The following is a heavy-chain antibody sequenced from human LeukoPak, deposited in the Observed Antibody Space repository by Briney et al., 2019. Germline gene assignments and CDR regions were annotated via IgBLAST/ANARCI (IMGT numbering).Heavy chain of an antibody. D-gene: IGHD3-10*01. V-gene: IGHV1-69*13. J-gene: IGHJ4*02. CDR3: ASSDVLLWFGELLGLYYFDY. Sequence: SVKVSCKASGGTFSSYAISWVRQAPGQGLEWMGGIIPIFGTANYAQKFQGRVTITADESTSTAYMELSSLRSEDTAVYYCASSDVLLWFGELLGLYYFDYWGQGTLVTVSS. CDR2: IIPIFGTA. CDR1: GGTFSSYA.